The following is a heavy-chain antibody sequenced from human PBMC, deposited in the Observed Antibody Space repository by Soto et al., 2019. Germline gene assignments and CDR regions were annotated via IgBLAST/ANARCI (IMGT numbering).Heavy chain of an antibody. Sequence: SQTLSLTCAISGDRVSSNSAAWNWIRQSPSRGLEWLGRTYYRSKWYNDYAVSVKSRITINPDTSKNQFSLQLNSVTPEDTAVYYCAREPQPPPPDIVVVAGGLDWGQGTLVTVSS. D-gene: IGHD2-15*01. V-gene: IGHV6-1*01. CDR3: AREPQPPPPDIVVVAGGLD. CDR1: GDRVSSNSAA. J-gene: IGHJ4*02. CDR2: TYYRSKWYN.